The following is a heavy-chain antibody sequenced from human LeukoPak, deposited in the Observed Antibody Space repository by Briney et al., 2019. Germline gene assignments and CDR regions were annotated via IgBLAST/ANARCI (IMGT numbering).Heavy chain of an antibody. V-gene: IGHV4-59*12. J-gene: IGHJ6*03. CDR3: ARDGSGSYYYYYMDV. Sequence: SETLSLTCAVSGASFSPFYWTWIRQPPGKGLEWIAFMFYSGNSYYNPSLKGRVTISLDTSRNQFSLKLNSVTAADTAVYYCARDGSGSYYYYYMDVWGKGTTVTISS. CDR2: MFYSGNS. CDR1: GASFSPFY. D-gene: IGHD3-10*01.